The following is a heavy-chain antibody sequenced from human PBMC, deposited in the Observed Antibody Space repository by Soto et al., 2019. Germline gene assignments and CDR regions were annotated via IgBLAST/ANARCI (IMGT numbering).Heavy chain of an antibody. V-gene: IGHV3-23*01. CDR3: AKDRDCFQH. CDR1: GFTFSSYA. J-gene: IGHJ1*01. D-gene: IGHD2-15*01. CDR2: ISGSGVTT. Sequence: PGGSLRLSCAASGFTFSSYAMTWVRQAPGKGLEWVSGISGSGVTTSYADSVKGRFTISRDNSKNTLYLQMNSLRPEDTAVYYCAKDRDCFQHWGQGTLVTVS.